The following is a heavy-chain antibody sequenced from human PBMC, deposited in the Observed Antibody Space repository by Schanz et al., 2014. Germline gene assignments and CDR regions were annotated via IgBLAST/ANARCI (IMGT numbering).Heavy chain of an antibody. CDR2: ITYNGGTI. Sequence: PGASLRLSFAASGINFSSHSFNWVRQAPGKGLEWISYITYNGGTIYYADSVKGRFTISRDNAKNSLYLEMNSLRAEDTALYYCARDRRNADRDYWGQGTLVTVSS. J-gene: IGHJ4*02. V-gene: IGHV3-48*01. CDR1: GINFSSHS. CDR3: ARDRRNADRDY. D-gene: IGHD1-1*01.